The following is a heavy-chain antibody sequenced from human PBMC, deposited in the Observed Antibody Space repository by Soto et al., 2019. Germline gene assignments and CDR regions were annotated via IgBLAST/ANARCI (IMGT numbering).Heavy chain of an antibody. CDR2: IYWDDDK. D-gene: IGHD5-12*01. Sequence: QITLKESGPTLVKPTQTLTLTCTFSGFSLSTSGVGVGWIRQPPGKALEWLALIYWDDDKRYSPSLKSRLTIPKDTSKNQVVLTMTNMDPVDTATYYCAHSYVDIVATRGAFDIWGQGTMVTVSS. CDR3: AHSYVDIVATRGAFDI. CDR1: GFSLSTSGVG. V-gene: IGHV2-5*02. J-gene: IGHJ3*02.